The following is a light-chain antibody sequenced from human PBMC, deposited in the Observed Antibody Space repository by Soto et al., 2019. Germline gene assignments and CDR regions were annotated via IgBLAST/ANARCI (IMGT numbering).Light chain of an antibody. CDR1: HTVSTS. CDR3: QQYNDCPSL. Sequence: EIVMTQSPATLSVSPGEGATLSCRASHTVSTSLAWYQQKPGQAPRLLIYGAFTRSTGIPVRFSGSGSGTDFTLPITSLQSEDFAIYYCQQYNDCPSLFGQGTKLEFK. CDR2: GAF. V-gene: IGKV3-15*01. J-gene: IGKJ2*01.